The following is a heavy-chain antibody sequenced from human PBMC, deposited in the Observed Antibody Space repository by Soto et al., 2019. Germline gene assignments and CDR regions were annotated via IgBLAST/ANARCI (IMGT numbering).Heavy chain of an antibody. CDR2: IYSSGTT. CDR3: ARGGDGYNAAFEY. V-gene: IGHV4-59*01. J-gene: IGHJ4*01. Sequence: SETLSLTCTASGASMATYYWSWIRQSPGKGLEWIGYIYSSGTTKSNPSRKSRLAMSGDMSKRQFHLRLRSVTAADTARCYGARGGDGYNAAFEYWSHGIQFTVSS. CDR1: GASMATYY. D-gene: IGHD2-21*01.